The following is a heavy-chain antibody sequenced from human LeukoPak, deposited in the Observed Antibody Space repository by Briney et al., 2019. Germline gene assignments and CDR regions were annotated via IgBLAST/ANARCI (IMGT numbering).Heavy chain of an antibody. CDR1: GGSISSSSYY. J-gene: IGHJ4*02. CDR3: ARWGSTINFDY. D-gene: IGHD2-2*01. CDR2: IYFSGST. Sequence: SETLSLTCTVSGGSISSSSYYWGWIRQPPGKGLEWIGTIYFSGSTYYSPSLESRVTISVDTSKNQFSLKMSSVTAADTAVYYCARWGSTINFDYWGQGTLVTVSS. V-gene: IGHV4-39*01.